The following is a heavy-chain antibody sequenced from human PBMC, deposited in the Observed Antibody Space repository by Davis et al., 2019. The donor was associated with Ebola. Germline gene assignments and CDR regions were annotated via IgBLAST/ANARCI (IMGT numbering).Heavy chain of an antibody. CDR3: ARDLVGAKAY. CDR1: GFTFRNSP. CDR2: MSVDGSYD. V-gene: IGHV3-30*04. Sequence: GGPLRLSCAAPGFTFRNSPMHWVRQSPGKGLVWVALMSVDGSYDYYADSVKGRFSISRDNSKNTLYLQMNSVRAEDTAVYYCARDLVGAKAYWGQGTLVTVAS. D-gene: IGHD1-26*01. J-gene: IGHJ4*02.